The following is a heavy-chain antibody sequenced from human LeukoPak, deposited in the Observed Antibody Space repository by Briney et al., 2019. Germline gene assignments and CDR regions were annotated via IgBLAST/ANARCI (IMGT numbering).Heavy chain of an antibody. CDR1: GYTFINYG. J-gene: IGHJ3*02. D-gene: IGHD1-1*01. Sequence: GAAVKVSCKASGYTFINYGISWVRQAPGQGLEWMGWTSAYNGNTNYGQKLQGRVTLTTDTSTTTAYMEVRSLTSDDTAVYYCARSRYNWNPRPDQAFDIWGQGTMVTVSS. CDR3: ARSRYNWNPRPDQAFDI. CDR2: TSAYNGNT. V-gene: IGHV1-18*01.